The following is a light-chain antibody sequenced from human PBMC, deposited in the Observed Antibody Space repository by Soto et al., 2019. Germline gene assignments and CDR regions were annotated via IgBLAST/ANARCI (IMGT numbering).Light chain of an antibody. CDR2: GNS. V-gene: IGLV1-40*01. CDR3: QSYDSSLRGNVV. CDR1: SSNIGAGYD. Sequence: QSVLTQPPSVSGAPGQRVTISCTGSSSNIGAGYDVHWYQQLPGTAPKLLIYGNSNRPSGVPDRFSGSKSGTSASLAITGRQAEDEAEYYCQSYDSSLRGNVVFGGGTKLTVL. J-gene: IGLJ2*01.